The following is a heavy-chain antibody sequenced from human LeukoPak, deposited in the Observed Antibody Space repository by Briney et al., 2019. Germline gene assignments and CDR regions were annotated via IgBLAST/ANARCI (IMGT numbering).Heavy chain of an antibody. CDR3: ATAQYYYPHHYYVY. CDR2: INPNSGDT. Sequence: EASVKVSCKASGYTFTGYFMNWVRQAPGQGLEWMGWINPNSGDTTYAQKFQGRVTMTRDTSTSTAYMELSRLRSDDTAVYYCATAQYYYPHHYYVYWGQGTLVTVSS. V-gene: IGHV1-2*02. J-gene: IGHJ4*02. D-gene: IGHD3-10*01. CDR1: GYTFTGYF.